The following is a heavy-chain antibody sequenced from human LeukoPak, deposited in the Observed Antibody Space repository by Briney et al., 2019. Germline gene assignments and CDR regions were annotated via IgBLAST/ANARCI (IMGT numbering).Heavy chain of an antibody. Sequence: PGRSLRLSCAASGSTFSSYGMHWVRQAPGKGLEWVAVISYDGSNKYYADSVKGRFTISRDNSKNTLYLQMNSLRAEDTAVYYCAKSRISHCSSTSCYYPVDYWGQGTLVTVSS. CDR2: ISYDGSNK. J-gene: IGHJ4*02. D-gene: IGHD2-2*01. CDR3: AKSRISHCSSTSCYYPVDY. CDR1: GSTFSSYG. V-gene: IGHV3-30*18.